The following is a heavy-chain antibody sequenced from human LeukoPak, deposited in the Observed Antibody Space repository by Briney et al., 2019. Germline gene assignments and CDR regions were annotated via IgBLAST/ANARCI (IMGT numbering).Heavy chain of an antibody. CDR2: IWYDGTKK. CDR1: GLKFENNG. CDR3: AREDRSGYYHDALDL. D-gene: IGHD3-22*01. V-gene: IGHV3-33*01. Sequence: PGGSLTLSCPACGLKFENNGMHWVGQAPGKGLEWVAVIWYDGTKKNYGDSVKGRFTISRDNSKNMVSLQMNSLSAEDTAVYYCAREDRSGYYHDALDLWGQGTMVTVSS. J-gene: IGHJ3*01.